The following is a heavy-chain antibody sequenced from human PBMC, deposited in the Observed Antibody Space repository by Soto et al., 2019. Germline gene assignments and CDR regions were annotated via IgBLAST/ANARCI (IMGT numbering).Heavy chain of an antibody. Sequence: EVQLVESGGGLIQPGGSLRLSCAASGFTVSTKYMNWVRQAPGRGLEWVSVIYPGGNTYYTDYVKGRFTISRDSSRNTMFLQMNSLRAEDTALYYCAGETYYYGSGNYGWFDPWGQGTLVTVSS. CDR1: GFTVSTKY. CDR2: IYPGGNT. V-gene: IGHV3-53*01. J-gene: IGHJ5*02. D-gene: IGHD3-10*01. CDR3: AGETYYYGSGNYGWFDP.